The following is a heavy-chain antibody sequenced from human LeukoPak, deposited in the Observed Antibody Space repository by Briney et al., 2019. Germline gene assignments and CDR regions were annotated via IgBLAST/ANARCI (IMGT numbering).Heavy chain of an antibody. J-gene: IGHJ6*02. CDR2: ISSSGDSI. V-gene: IGHV3-11*01. CDR3: ARASLLGSYDSSAVDV. Sequence: GGSLRLSCAASGFTFGNYYMSWIRQAPGKGLEWVSYISSSGDSIYYAHSVKGRFAISRDNAKYSLYLQINSLRAEDTAVYYCARASLLGSYDSSAVDVWSQGTAVTVS. CDR1: GFTFGNYY. D-gene: IGHD3-22*01.